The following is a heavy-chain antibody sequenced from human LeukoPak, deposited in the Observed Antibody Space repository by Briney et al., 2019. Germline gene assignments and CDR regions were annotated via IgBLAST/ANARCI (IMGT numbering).Heavy chain of an antibody. Sequence: GRSLRLSCAASGFTFDDYAMHWVRHAPGKGLEWVSGISWNSGSIGYADSVKGRFTISRDNVKNSLHLQMNSLRAEDTAFYYCAKDSSSSWYRDFDYWGQGTLVTVSS. D-gene: IGHD6-13*01. V-gene: IGHV3-9*01. CDR1: GFTFDDYA. CDR3: AKDSSSSWYRDFDY. J-gene: IGHJ4*02. CDR2: ISWNSGSI.